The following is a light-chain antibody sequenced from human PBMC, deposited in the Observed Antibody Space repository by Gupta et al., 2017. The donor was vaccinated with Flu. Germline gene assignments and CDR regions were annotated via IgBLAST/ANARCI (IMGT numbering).Light chain of an antibody. V-gene: IGLV3-19*01. CDR2: GKD. CDR1: SLRRHY. J-gene: IGLJ3*02. CDR3: KSRDISGNPVV. Sequence: SSELTQDPAVSVALGPTVRITSQGDSLRRHYASWYQQKAGEAPVLVIYGKDNRPSGIPDRFSGSTSEDTTSLTISGAQTEDEADYYCKSRDISGNPVVFGGGTRLTVL.